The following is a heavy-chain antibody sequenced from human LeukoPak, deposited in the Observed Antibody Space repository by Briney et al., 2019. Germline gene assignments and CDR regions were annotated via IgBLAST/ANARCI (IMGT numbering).Heavy chain of an antibody. Sequence: SETLSLTCTVSGGSISSSSYYWSWIRQPPGKGLEWIGEINHSGSTNYNPSLKSRVTISVDTSKNQFSLKLSSVTAADTAVYYCARLSSWGGWFDPWGQGTLVTVSS. J-gene: IGHJ5*02. CDR3: ARLSSWGGWFDP. V-gene: IGHV4-39*07. CDR1: GGSISSSSYY. CDR2: INHSGST. D-gene: IGHD6-13*01.